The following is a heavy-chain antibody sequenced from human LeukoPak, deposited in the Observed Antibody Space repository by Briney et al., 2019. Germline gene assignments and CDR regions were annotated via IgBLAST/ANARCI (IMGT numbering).Heavy chain of an antibody. D-gene: IGHD2-15*01. J-gene: IGHJ5*01. Sequence: PGGSLRLSCAASGFTFSNYAMSWVRQTPGKGLECVSAVTGSGGDTYYTGSVNGRFTISRDNSKNTLYLQMNSMRAEDTAVYYCARDTLEHCSGASCYPLDSWGQGTLVTVSS. CDR1: GFTFSNYA. CDR3: ARDTLEHCSGASCYPLDS. CDR2: VTGSGGDT. V-gene: IGHV3-23*01.